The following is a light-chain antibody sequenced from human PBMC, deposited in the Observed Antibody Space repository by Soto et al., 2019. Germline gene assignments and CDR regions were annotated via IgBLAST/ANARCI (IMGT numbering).Light chain of an antibody. CDR3: AAWDDTLNGYV. CDR1: NSNIGSNT. Sequence: QSMRTQQFSAAATPGQRVTISCSGSNSNIGSNTVDWYQHLPGTAPRLLIYSNNQRPSGVPDRFSGSKSGTSASLAISGLQSEDEADYYCAAWDDTLNGYVFGTGT. J-gene: IGLJ1*01. CDR2: SNN. V-gene: IGLV1-44*01.